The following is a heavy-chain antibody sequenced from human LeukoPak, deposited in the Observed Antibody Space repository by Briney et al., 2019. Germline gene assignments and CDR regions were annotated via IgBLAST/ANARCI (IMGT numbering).Heavy chain of an antibody. J-gene: IGHJ3*02. V-gene: IGHV3-52*01. D-gene: IGHD2-2*01. CDR1: GFTFSSSW. CDR3: AKAYSSNVDAFDI. CDR2: IKCDGSEK. Sequence: PGGSLRLSCAASGFTFSSSWMHWVCQAPEKGLEWVADIKCDGSEKYYVDSVKGRFTISRDNAKNSLYLQMNSLRAEDMALYYCAKAYSSNVDAFDIWGQGTMVTVSS.